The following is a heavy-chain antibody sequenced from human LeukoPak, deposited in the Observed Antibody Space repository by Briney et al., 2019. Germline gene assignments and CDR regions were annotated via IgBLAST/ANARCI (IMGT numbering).Heavy chain of an antibody. J-gene: IGHJ4*02. CDR1: GFTFSNYE. V-gene: IGHV3-66*01. Sequence: GGSLRLSCAASGFTFSNYEMNWVHQAPGKGLEWVSVIYSGGHTFSADSVKGRFTISRDNSKNTLYLQMNSLRVEDTAVYYCARASSGWNYFDYWGQGTLVTVSS. D-gene: IGHD6-19*01. CDR2: IYSGGHT. CDR3: ARASSGWNYFDY.